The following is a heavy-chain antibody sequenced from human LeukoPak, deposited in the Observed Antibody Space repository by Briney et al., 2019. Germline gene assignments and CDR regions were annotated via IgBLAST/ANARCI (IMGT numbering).Heavy chain of an antibody. V-gene: IGHV3-7*03. CDR2: INHNGNVN. CDR3: ARGGGLDV. Sequence: GGSLRLSCAASGFTFSSYWMNWARQAPGKGLEWVASINHNGNVNYYVDSVKGRFTISRDNAKNSLYLQMSNLRAEDTAEYFCARGGGLDVWGQGATVTVSS. J-gene: IGHJ6*02. D-gene: IGHD3-16*01. CDR1: GFTFSSYW.